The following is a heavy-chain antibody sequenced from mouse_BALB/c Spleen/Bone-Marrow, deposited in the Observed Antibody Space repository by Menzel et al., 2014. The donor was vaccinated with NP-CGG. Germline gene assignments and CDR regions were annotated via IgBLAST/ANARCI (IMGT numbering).Heavy chain of an antibody. V-gene: IGHV3-6*02. CDR1: GYSITSGYY. D-gene: IGHD2-10*02. Sequence: ESGPGLVKPSQSLSLTCSATGYSITSGYYWNWIRQFPGNKLEWMGYISYDGSNNYNPSLKNRISITRDTSKNQFFLKLNSVTTEDTATYYCARGGYGFPFDYWGQGTTLTASS. CDR3: ARGGYGFPFDY. CDR2: ISYDGSN. J-gene: IGHJ2*01.